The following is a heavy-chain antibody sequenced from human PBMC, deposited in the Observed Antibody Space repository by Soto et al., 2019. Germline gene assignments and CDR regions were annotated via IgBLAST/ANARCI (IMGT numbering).Heavy chain of an antibody. CDR1: GFTVSSNY. Sequence: PGGSLRLSCAASGFTVSSNYMSWVRQAPGKGLEWVSILYAGGSTYYADSVKGRFTISRDNSKNTLYLQMNSLRAEDTAVYYCARSTGYSYGSYYYGMDVWGQGTTVTVSS. V-gene: IGHV3-53*05. CDR2: LYAGGST. D-gene: IGHD5-18*01. CDR3: ARSTGYSYGSYYYGMDV. J-gene: IGHJ6*02.